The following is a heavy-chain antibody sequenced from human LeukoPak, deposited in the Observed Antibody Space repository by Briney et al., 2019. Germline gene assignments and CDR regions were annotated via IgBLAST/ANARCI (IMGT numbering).Heavy chain of an antibody. J-gene: IGHJ5*02. CDR1: GFPFSIYW. D-gene: IGHD3-10*01. Sequence: GGSLRLSCAASGFPFSIYWMSWVRQAPGKGPEWVANIKEDGSEAYYMDSVRGRFTISRDNAETSLHLQMDSLRAEDTAVYYCFRDDGPGTWGQGTLVTVSS. CDR3: FRDDGPGT. V-gene: IGHV3-7*01. CDR2: IKEDGSEA.